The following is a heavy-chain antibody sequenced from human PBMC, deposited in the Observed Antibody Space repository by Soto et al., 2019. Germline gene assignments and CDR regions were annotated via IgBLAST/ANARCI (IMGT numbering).Heavy chain of an antibody. CDR3: ARDEDIVVVPAVDAFDI. J-gene: IGHJ3*02. Sequence: GGSLRLSCAASGFTFSSYGMHWVRQAPGKGLEWVAVIWYDGSNKYYADSVKGRFTISRDNSKNTLYLQMNSLRAEDTAVYYCARDEDIVVVPAVDAFDIWGQGTMVTVSS. V-gene: IGHV3-33*08. CDR2: IWYDGSNK. CDR1: GFTFSSYG. D-gene: IGHD2-2*01.